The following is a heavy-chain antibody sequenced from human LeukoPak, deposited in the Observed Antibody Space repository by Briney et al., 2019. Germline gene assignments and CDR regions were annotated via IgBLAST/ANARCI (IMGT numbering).Heavy chain of an antibody. V-gene: IGHV3-48*02. J-gene: IGHJ4*02. CDR2: ISSPSTNI. D-gene: IGHD7-27*01. CDR3: ARESYWGSSGKGFDS. CDR1: GFIFTSYS. Sequence: AGGSLRLSCAASGFIFTSYSMKWVRQAPGKGLEWVSYISSPSTNIYYVDSVKGRFTISRDNAKNTMYLQMNSLRDEDTAVYYCARESYWGSSGKGFDSWGQGTLVTVSS.